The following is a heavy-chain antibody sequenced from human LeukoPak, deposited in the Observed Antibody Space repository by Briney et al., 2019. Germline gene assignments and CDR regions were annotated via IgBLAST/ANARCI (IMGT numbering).Heavy chain of an antibody. CDR2: ISYDRSLK. D-gene: IGHD4-23*01. Sequence: PGGSLRLSCATSGITFSSYAMHWVRQAPGKGLEWVAVISYDRSLKYYADSVRGRFTISSDNSKNTLYLQMNSLRVEDTAVYYCARDPTAVANLPQYYLDYWGQGILVTVSS. CDR3: ARDPTAVANLPQYYLDY. J-gene: IGHJ4*02. V-gene: IGHV3-30*04. CDR1: GITFSSYA.